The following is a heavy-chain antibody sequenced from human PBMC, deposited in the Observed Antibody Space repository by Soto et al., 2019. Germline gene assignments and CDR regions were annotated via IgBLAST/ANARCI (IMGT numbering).Heavy chain of an antibody. CDR2: IYPGGSDT. J-gene: IGHJ4*02. CDR1: GYSFTSYW. V-gene: IGHV5-51*01. CDR3: ASLSMVRGVHFDY. D-gene: IGHD3-10*01. Sequence: GESLKISCKGSGYSFTSYWIGWVRQMPGKGLEWMGIIYPGGSDTRYSPSFQGQVTISADKSISTAYLQWSSLKASGTAMYYCASLSMVRGVHFDYWGQGTPVTVSS.